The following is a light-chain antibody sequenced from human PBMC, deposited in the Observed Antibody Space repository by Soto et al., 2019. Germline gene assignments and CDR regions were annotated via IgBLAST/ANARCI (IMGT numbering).Light chain of an antibody. V-gene: IGLV2-14*01. CDR3: SSYTTSSTYV. CDR1: SSDVGGYNY. CDR2: DVS. Sequence: QSALTKPASGYGSPGQSSTISCTGTSSDVGGYNYVSWYQQHPGKAPKLMIYDVSNRPSGVSNRFSGSKSGNTASLTISGLQAEDEADYYCSSYTTSSTYVFGTGTKVTAL. J-gene: IGLJ1*01.